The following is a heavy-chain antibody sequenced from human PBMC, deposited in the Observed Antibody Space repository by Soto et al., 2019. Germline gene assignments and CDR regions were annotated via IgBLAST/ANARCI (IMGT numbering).Heavy chain of an antibody. CDR1: GFTFNSYW. V-gene: IGHV3-74*01. CDR2: INSDGSDT. CDR3: ARDHGSGWPLDY. J-gene: IGHJ4*02. Sequence: GGSLRLSCAASGFTFNSYWMHWVRQAPGKGLVWASHINSDGSDTTYADSVKGRFTISRDNAKNTLYLHMNSLRAEDTAVYYCARDHGSGWPLDYWGQGTLVTVSS. D-gene: IGHD6-19*01.